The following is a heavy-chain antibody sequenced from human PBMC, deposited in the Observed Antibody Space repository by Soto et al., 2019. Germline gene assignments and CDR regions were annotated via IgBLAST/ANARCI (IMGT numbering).Heavy chain of an antibody. D-gene: IGHD3-16*02. CDR1: GFTFSSYG. CDR2: IWYDGSNK. J-gene: IGHJ4*02. CDR3: ARDDQTFGGVIATGY. Sequence: GGSLRLSCAASGFTFSSYGMHWVRQAPGKGLEWVAVIWYDGSNKYYADSVKGRFTISRDNSKNTLYLQMNSLRAEDTAVYYCARDDQTFGGVIATGYWGQGTLVTVSS. V-gene: IGHV3-33*01.